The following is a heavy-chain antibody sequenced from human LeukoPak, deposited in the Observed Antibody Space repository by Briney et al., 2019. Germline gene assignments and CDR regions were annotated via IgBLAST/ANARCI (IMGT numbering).Heavy chain of an antibody. CDR2: IYPGDSDT. Sequence: GESLKISCKASGYTFSNYWIGWVRQMPGKGPEWMGIIYPGDSDTRYSPSFQGQVTISADKSISTAYLQWSSLKASDTAMYYCARRYYDFWSGPPSSAFDIWGQGTMVTVSS. CDR3: ARRYYDFWSGPPSSAFDI. J-gene: IGHJ3*02. D-gene: IGHD3-3*01. V-gene: IGHV5-51*01. CDR1: GYTFSNYW.